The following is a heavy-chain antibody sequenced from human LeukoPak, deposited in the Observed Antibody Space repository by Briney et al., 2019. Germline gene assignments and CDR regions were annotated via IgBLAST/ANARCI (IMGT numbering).Heavy chain of an antibody. J-gene: IGHJ4*02. Sequence: PSETLSLTCGVSGGSIRSTNWWSWVRQPPGQGLEWIGEISLTGETNYNPSLNGRVTMSLDGSRNQLSLTLTPVTAADTAIYYCSRESGAFCPFGYWGQGTLVIVPP. V-gene: IGHV4-4*02. D-gene: IGHD1-26*01. CDR1: GGSIRSTNW. CDR2: ISLTGET. CDR3: SRESGAFCPFGY.